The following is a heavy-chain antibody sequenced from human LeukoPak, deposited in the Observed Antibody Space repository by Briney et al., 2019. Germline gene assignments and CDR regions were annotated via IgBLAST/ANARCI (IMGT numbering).Heavy chain of an antibody. CDR2: IYPDDSDT. Sequence: GESLNISCKGSGYSFTTYWIGWVRQLPGKGLEWMGIIYPDDSDTRYSPSFQGHVTISADKSISTAYLQWNSLKASATAMYYCARPAIAGRLEYFQHWGQGTLVTVSS. CDR1: GYSFTTYW. V-gene: IGHV5-51*01. D-gene: IGHD6-6*01. J-gene: IGHJ1*01. CDR3: ARPAIAGRLEYFQH.